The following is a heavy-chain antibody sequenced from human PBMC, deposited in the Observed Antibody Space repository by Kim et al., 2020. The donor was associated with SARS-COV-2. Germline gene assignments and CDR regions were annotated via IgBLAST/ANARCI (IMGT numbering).Heavy chain of an antibody. D-gene: IGHD5-18*01. V-gene: IGHV3-66*02. CDR3: AREEGGYSYGRPDYYYYGMDV. Sequence: GGSLRLSCAASGFTVSSNYMSWVRQAPGKGLEWVSVIYSGGSTYYADSVKGRFTISRDNSKNTLYLQMNSLRAEDTAVYYCAREEGGYSYGRPDYYYYGMDVWGQGTTVTVSS. J-gene: IGHJ6*02. CDR2: IYSGGST. CDR1: GFTVSSNY.